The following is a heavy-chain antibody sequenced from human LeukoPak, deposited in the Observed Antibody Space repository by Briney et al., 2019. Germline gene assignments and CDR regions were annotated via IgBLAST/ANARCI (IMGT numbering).Heavy chain of an antibody. J-gene: IGHJ6*02. D-gene: IGHD6-6*01. CDR2: ISSGGSDK. CDR1: GFTFSTYA. CDR3: ARGSAAREFYYYGMDV. V-gene: IGHV3-30*03. Sequence: GGSLRLSCAASGFTFSTYAVHWVRQAPGKGLEWVAVISSGGSDKYHAGSVKGRFTISRDNSKNTLYLQMDSLRAEDTAVYYCARGSAAREFYYYGMDVWGQGTTVTVSS.